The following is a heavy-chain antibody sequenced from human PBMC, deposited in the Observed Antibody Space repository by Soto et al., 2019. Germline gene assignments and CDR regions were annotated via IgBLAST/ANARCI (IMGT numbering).Heavy chain of an antibody. CDR1: GGTFSSYT. V-gene: IGHV1-69*02. Sequence: QVQLVQSGAEVKKPGSSVKVSCKASGGTFSSYTISWVRQAPGQGLEWMGRIIPILGIANYAQKFQGRVTITADKSTSTAYMELSSLRSEDPAVYYCASTYYYYYGMDVWDQGTTVTVSS. CDR2: IIPILGIA. CDR3: ASTYYYYYGMDV. J-gene: IGHJ6*02.